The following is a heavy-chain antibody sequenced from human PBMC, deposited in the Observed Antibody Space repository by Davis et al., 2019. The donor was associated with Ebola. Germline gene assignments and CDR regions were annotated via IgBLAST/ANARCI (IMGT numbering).Heavy chain of an antibody. Sequence: PGGSLRLSCAASGFSFRIYWMSWVRQAPGKGLEWVATVSQDGSQTYYVASVKGRFTMSRDDAKNSLYLQMNNLRVDDTAVYYCATDAWAGFDPWGQGTLVTVSS. CDR1: GFSFRIYW. J-gene: IGHJ5*02. D-gene: IGHD1-26*01. V-gene: IGHV3-7*03. CDR3: ATDAWAGFDP. CDR2: VSQDGSQT.